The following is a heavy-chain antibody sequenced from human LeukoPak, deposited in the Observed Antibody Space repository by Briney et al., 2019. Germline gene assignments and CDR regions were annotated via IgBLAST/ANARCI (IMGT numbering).Heavy chain of an antibody. V-gene: IGHV4-59*08. Sequence: SETLSLTCTVSAGSVSGYYWTWIRQSPGKGLEWIGYVNYIGSTNYNPSLKSRLTISLGRSKNQFSLKLTSVTVADTAVYYCARNRFFDNWHRGTDYWGQGALVTVSS. CDR1: AGSVSGYY. D-gene: IGHD1-1*01. CDR3: ARNRFFDNWHRGTDY. J-gene: IGHJ4*02. CDR2: VNYIGST.